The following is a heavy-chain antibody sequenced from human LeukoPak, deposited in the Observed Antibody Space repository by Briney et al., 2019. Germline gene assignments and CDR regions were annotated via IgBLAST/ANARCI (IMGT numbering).Heavy chain of an antibody. Sequence: ASETLSLTCTVSGGSISSYYWSWIRQPAGKGLEWIGRIYTSGSTNYNPSLKSRVTMSVDTSKNQFSLKLSSVTAADTAVYYCASEDPYDFWSGYYLFDPWGQGTPVTVSS. CDR2: IYTSGST. CDR3: ASEDPYDFWSGYYLFDP. J-gene: IGHJ5*02. V-gene: IGHV4-4*07. CDR1: GGSISSYY. D-gene: IGHD3-3*01.